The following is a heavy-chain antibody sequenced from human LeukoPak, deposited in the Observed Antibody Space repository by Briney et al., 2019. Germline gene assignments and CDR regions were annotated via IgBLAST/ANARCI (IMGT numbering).Heavy chain of an antibody. CDR3: TTDTEMADY. Sequence: GGSLRLSCAASGFTFTSYSMSWVRQAPGKGLEWVSGTSDRGDYTYYADSVKGRFTISRDNSKNTLYLQMNSLKTEDTAVYYCTTDTEMADYWGQGTLVTVSS. D-gene: IGHD5-24*01. CDR2: TSDRGDYT. J-gene: IGHJ4*02. V-gene: IGHV3-23*01. CDR1: GFTFTSYS.